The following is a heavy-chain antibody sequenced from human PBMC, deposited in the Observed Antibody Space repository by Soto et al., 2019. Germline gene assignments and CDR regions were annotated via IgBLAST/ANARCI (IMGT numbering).Heavy chain of an antibody. CDR1: GCSVSSGSYD. V-gene: IGHV4-61*01. CDR2: IYYSGST. J-gene: IGHJ6*02. CDR3: ARVVYCSSTSCYGEDYYGMDV. Sequence: PSETLSLPCPVSGCSVSSGSYDWSWIRQPPGKGLEWIGYIYYSGSTNYNPSLKSRVTISVDTSKNQFSLKLSSVTAADTAVYYCARVVYCSSTSCYGEDYYGMDVWGQGTTVTVSS. D-gene: IGHD2-2*01.